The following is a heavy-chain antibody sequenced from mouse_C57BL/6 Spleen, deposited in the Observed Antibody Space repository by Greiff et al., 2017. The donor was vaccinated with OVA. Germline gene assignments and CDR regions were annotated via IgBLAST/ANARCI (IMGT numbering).Heavy chain of an antibody. V-gene: IGHV1-82*01. CDR2: IYPGDGDT. CDR3: ARPGACYFDY. J-gene: IGHJ2*01. Sequence: LQESGPELVKPGASVKISCKASGYAFSSSWMNWVKQRPGKGLEWIGRIYPGDGDTNYNGKFKGKATLTADKSSSTAYMQLSSLTSEDSAVDLCARPGACYFDYWGKGTTLTVSS. CDR1: GYAFSSSW.